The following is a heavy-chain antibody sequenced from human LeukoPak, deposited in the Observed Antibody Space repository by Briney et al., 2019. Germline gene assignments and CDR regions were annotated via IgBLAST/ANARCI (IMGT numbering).Heavy chain of an antibody. V-gene: IGHV3-13*01. CDR2: LGSAGDK. J-gene: IGHJ6*02. D-gene: IGHD3/OR15-3a*01. CDR3: ARAKRETSTRPWTSGMDV. Sequence: GGSLRLSCAAYGFTLSDYDIHWVRQPIGKGLDWVSGLGSAGDKYHAGSERGRFTISREDAENSVYLQMNGLRPEDTAIYYCARAKRETSTRPWTSGMDVWGQGTRVTVS. CDR1: GFTLSDYD.